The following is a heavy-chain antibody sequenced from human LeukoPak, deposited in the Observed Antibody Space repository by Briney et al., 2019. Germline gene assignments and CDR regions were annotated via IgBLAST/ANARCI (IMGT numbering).Heavy chain of an antibody. D-gene: IGHD1-26*01. CDR2: ISSSSYI. Sequence: GGCLRHSRAQSGVTFTSSSMNSGRPAPGGGLEWGSCISSSSYIYCDAAVKGRFTITRDNAENSLYQQINSLRTEDTAVVYCAKDWRASYSVFDYGGQGTLVTVTA. CDR3: AKDWRASYSVFDY. CDR1: GVTFTSSS. V-gene: IGHV3-21*01. J-gene: IGHJ4*02.